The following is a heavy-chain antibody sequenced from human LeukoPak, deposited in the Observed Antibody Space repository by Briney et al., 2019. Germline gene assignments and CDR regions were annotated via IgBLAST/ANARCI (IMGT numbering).Heavy chain of an antibody. CDR2: IYYSGST. Sequence: SETLSLTCTVSGGAISSSSYYWGWIRQPPGKGLEGIGSIYYSGSTYYNPSLKSRVTISVDTSKNQFSLKLSSVTAADTAVYYCASRLAYCGGDCPGGGMDVWGQGTTVTVSS. V-gene: IGHV4-39*01. J-gene: IGHJ6*02. CDR3: ASRLAYCGGDCPGGGMDV. CDR1: GGAISSSSYY. D-gene: IGHD2-21*02.